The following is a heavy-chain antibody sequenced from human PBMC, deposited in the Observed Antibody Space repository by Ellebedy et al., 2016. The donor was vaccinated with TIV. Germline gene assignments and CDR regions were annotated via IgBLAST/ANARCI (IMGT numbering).Heavy chain of an antibody. CDR2: MNPNSGNT. D-gene: IGHD6-25*01. V-gene: IGHV1-8*01. CDR1: GYTLTSYD. CDR3: ARVRWPRDRGYYWYFDL. Sequence: AASVKVSCKASGYTLTSYDINWVRQATGQGLEWMGWMNPNSGNTGYAQKFQGRVTMTRNTPISTAYMELSSLRSEDTAVYYCARVRWPRDRGYYWYFDLWGRGTLVTVSS. J-gene: IGHJ2*01.